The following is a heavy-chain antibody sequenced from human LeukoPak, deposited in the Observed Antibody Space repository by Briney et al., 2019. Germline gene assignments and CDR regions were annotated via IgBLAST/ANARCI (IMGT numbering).Heavy chain of an antibody. Sequence: PGGSLRLSCAASGFTFSSYGMHWVRQAPGKGLEWVSLIYSGGDTYYADSVKGRFTISRDNSKNTLYLQMNSLRAEDTAVYYYAVLNNGWRFQHWGQGTLVTVSS. CDR2: IYSGGDT. CDR3: AVLNNGWRFQH. CDR1: GFTFSSYG. D-gene: IGHD6-19*01. J-gene: IGHJ1*01. V-gene: IGHV3-NL1*01.